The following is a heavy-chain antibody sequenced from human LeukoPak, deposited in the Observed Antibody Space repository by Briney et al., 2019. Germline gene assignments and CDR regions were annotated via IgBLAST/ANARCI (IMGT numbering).Heavy chain of an antibody. CDR3: ARDRGTGWAIDY. CDR2: ITGSSRTI. D-gene: IGHD6-19*01. J-gene: IGHJ4*02. Sequence: GSLRLSCAASGFTFSTYSMIWVRQAPGKGLEWISYITGSSRTIYYADSVKGRFTISRDKAKNSLFLQMNSLRDEDTAINYCARDRGTGWAIDYWGQGTLVTVSS. CDR1: GFTFSTYS. V-gene: IGHV3-48*02.